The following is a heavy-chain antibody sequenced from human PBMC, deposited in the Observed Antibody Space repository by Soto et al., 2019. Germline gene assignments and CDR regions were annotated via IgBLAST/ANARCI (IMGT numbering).Heavy chain of an antibody. Sequence: PCCSXRLCCAASRFTAVGALRTFAMSWVRQAPGKGLEWVSTISGAGDKRYYVDFVKGRFTISRDNSRNSLYLQMSSLRDADTAVYYCAKENGDFYDNTGYYCARQGFGALHGLVDVWGQGTTVTVSS. J-gene: IGHJ6*02. CDR1: RFTAVGALRTFA. CDR2: ISGAGDKR. V-gene: IGHV3-23*01. CDR3: AKENGDFYDNTGYYCARQGFGALHGLVDV. D-gene: IGHD3-10*01.